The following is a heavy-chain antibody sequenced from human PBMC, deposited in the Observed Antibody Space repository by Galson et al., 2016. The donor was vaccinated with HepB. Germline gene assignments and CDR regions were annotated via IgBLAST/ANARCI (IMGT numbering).Heavy chain of an antibody. D-gene: IGHD2-2*01. J-gene: IGHJ5*02. V-gene: IGHV3-53*01. CDR2: IKRGGST. Sequence: SLRLSYAASGLTVSTNYMSWVRQAPGKGLEWVSLIKRGGSTSYADSVKGLFTISSDDSKNMVYLQLNSRRADDTAVYYCARDNSAILGYCISANCYGGGWFDPWGQGTLVTVSS. CDR1: GLTVSTNY. CDR3: ARDNSAILGYCISANCYGGGWFDP.